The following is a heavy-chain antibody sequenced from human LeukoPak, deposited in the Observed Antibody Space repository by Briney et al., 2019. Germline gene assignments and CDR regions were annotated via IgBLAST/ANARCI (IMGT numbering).Heavy chain of an antibody. CDR3: ATIKRGNIYGYFDF. D-gene: IGHD5-18*01. CDR1: GGSMNSHY. CDR2: MLDTVTT. J-gene: IGHJ4*02. Sequence: SENLSLTCTVSGGSMNSHYWSWIRQPPGKGLEWIGYMLDTVTTKDNPSLKSRFTLSADTSKNQFSLRLTSVTAADTAVYYCATIKRGNIYGYFDFWGQGILVTVSS. V-gene: IGHV4-59*11.